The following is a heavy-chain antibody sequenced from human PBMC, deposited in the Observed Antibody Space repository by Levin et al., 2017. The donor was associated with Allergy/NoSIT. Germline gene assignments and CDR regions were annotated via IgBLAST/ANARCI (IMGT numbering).Heavy chain of an antibody. D-gene: IGHD2-2*01. V-gene: IGHV3-11*05. CDR1: GFTFSDYY. J-gene: IGHJ4*02. Sequence: GGSLRLSCAASGFTFSDYYMSWIRQAPGKGLEWISSITSSYDYTNYADSVKGRFTISRDNSKNSLYLQMNSLKVEDTAIYYCARDRCSSFNCYGTYTYGHDYWGQGTLVTVSS. CDR3: ARDRCSSFNCYGTYTYGHDY. CDR2: ITSSYDYT.